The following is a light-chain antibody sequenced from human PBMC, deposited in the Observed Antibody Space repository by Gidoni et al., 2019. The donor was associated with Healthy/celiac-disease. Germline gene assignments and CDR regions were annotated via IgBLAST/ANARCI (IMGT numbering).Light chain of an antibody. J-gene: IGKJ5*01. CDR1: QSVSSY. CDR3: QQRSNWPPIT. V-gene: IGKV3-11*01. Sequence: EIVLTQSPATLSLSPVERATLSCRASQSVSSYLAWYQQKPGQAHRILIYDASNRATGLPARFSGSGSGTDFTLTISSREPEDFAVYYCQQRSNWPPITFGQGTRLEIK. CDR2: DAS.